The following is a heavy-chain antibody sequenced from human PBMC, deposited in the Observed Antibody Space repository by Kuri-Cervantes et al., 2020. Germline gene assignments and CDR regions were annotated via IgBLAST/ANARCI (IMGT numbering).Heavy chain of an antibody. J-gene: IGHJ3*02. V-gene: IGHV3-7*01. Sequence: GGSLRLSCVASGFTFSSYWMNWVRQAPGKGLEWVANIKQDGSDKYYVDSVKGRFTIARDNAKNSLYLQMNILRAEDTAVYFCARVDFANDAFDIWGQGTMVT. CDR3: ARVDFANDAFDI. CDR1: GFTFSSYW. CDR2: IKQDGSDK. D-gene: IGHD2-2*03.